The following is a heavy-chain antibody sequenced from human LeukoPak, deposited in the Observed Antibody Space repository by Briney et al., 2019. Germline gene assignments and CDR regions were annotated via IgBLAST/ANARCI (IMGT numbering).Heavy chain of an antibody. J-gene: IGHJ4*02. D-gene: IGHD4-17*01. CDR3: ARDLTSTTVTRGGYFDY. CDR1: GFTFSSYA. CDR2: ISYDGSNK. V-gene: IGHV3-30-3*01. Sequence: PGGSLRLSCAASGFTFSSYAMHWVRQAPGKGLEWVAVISYDGSNKYYADSVKGRFTISRDNAKNSLYLQMNSLRAEDTAVYYCARDLTSTTVTRGGYFDYWGQGTLVTVSS.